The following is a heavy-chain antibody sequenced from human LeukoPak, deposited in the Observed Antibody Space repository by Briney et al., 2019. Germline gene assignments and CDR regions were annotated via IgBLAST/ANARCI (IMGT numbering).Heavy chain of an antibody. CDR3: AKEGPYSSSPEFFCY. CDR2: ISGSGGST. CDR1: GFTFSSYS. D-gene: IGHD6-13*01. J-gene: IGHJ4*02. Sequence: GGSLRLSCAASGFTFSSYSMTWVRLAPGKGLEWVSAISGSGGSTYYADSVKGRFTISRDNSKNTLYLQMNSLRAEDTAVYYCAKEGPYSSSPEFFCYWGQGTLVTVSS. V-gene: IGHV3-23*01.